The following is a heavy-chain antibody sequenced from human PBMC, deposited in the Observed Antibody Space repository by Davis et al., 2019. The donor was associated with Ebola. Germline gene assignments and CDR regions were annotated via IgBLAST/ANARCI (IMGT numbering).Heavy chain of an antibody. Sequence: PGGSLRLSCAASGFSFSNYWIHWVRQAPGKGLVWVSRINRDGTVAEYADSVKGRFTISRDNAKNSLYLQMNSLRAEDTAVYYCVRDPALVVTGGGWFFGLWGRGTLVTVSS. J-gene: IGHJ2*01. CDR3: VRDPALVVTGGGWFFGL. CDR1: GFSFSNYW. D-gene: IGHD2-21*02. CDR2: INRDGTVA. V-gene: IGHV3-74*03.